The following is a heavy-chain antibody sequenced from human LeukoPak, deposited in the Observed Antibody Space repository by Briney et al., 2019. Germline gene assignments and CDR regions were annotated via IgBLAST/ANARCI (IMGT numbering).Heavy chain of an antibody. Sequence: GGSLRLSCTASGFTFGDYAMSWVRQAPGKGLEWVGFIRSKAYGGTTEYAASVKGRFTISRDDSKSIAYLQMNSLKTEDTAVYYCAKDDSGSSGYYQRSWYFDLWGRGTLVTVSS. J-gene: IGHJ2*01. D-gene: IGHD3-22*01. CDR2: IRSKAYGGTT. V-gene: IGHV3-49*04. CDR1: GFTFGDYA. CDR3: AKDDSGSSGYYQRSWYFDL.